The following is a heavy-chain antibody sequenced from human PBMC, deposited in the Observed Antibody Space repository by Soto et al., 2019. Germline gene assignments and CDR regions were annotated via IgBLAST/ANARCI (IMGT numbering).Heavy chain of an antibody. Sequence: QVQLVQSGAEVKKPGASVKVSCKASGYTFTIYGISWVRQAPGQGLEWMGWISAYNGNTNYAQKLQGRVTMTTDTSTSTASLELRSRRSDDTAVYYWARDSSGSYLVYWGQGTLVTVSS. CDR3: ARDSSGSYLVY. CDR1: GYTFTIYG. J-gene: IGHJ4*02. D-gene: IGHD1-26*01. V-gene: IGHV1-18*01. CDR2: ISAYNGNT.